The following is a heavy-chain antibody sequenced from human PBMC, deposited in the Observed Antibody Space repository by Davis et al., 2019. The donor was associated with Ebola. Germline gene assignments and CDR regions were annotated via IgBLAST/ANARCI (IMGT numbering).Heavy chain of an antibody. D-gene: IGHD2-15*01. J-gene: IGHJ4*02. CDR2: FMWDGSKI. V-gene: IGHV3-9*01. CDR1: GFTFHEHA. Sequence: SLKISCSASGFTFHEHAMHWVRQVPGQGLEWVSGFMWDGSKIGYADSMKGRFTISRDSAKNCLYLQMDSLRTEDTALYYCGKDITPGGLDSWGQGTLVTVSS. CDR3: GKDITPGGLDS.